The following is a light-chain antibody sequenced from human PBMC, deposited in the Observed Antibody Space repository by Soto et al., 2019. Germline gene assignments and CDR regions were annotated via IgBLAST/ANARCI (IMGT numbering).Light chain of an antibody. CDR3: QQYGSSPS. J-gene: IGKJ2*01. V-gene: IGKV3-20*01. CDR2: GAS. CDR1: QSVSSSY. Sequence: EIVLTQSPGTLSLSPGERATLSCRASQSVSSSYLAWYQQKPGQAPRLLIYGASSSATGIPDRFSGSGSGTDFPLTISRLEPEDFAVYYCQQYGSSPSFGQGTKLEIK.